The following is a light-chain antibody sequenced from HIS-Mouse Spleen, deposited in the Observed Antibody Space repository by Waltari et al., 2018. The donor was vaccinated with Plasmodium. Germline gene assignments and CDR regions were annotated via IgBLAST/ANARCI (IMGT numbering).Light chain of an antibody. CDR3: YSTDSSGNHRV. CDR2: EDS. CDR1: ALPKKY. J-gene: IGLJ3*02. V-gene: IGLV3-10*01. Sequence: SYELTQPPSVSVSPGQLARITCSGDALPKKYAYWYQQKSGQAPVLVIYEDSKRPSGIPEGFSGSSSGTMATLTISGAQVEDEAYYYCYSTDSSGNHRVFGGGTKLTVL.